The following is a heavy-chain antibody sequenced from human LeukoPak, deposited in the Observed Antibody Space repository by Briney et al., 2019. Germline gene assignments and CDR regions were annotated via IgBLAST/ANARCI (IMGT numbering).Heavy chain of an antibody. Sequence: AGGSLRLSCAASGLSFSTYWMNWFRQAPGKGLEWVSVIYSGGSTYYADSVKGRFTISRDNSKNTLYLQMNSLRAEDTAVYFCATGERMVRGDGVDYWGQGALVTVSS. CDR1: GLSFSTYW. J-gene: IGHJ4*02. V-gene: IGHV3-66*01. D-gene: IGHD3-10*01. CDR2: IYSGGST. CDR3: ATGERMVRGDGVDY.